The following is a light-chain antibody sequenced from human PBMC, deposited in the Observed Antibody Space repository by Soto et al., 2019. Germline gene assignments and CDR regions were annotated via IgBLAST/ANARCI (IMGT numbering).Light chain of an antibody. CDR3: QQYNSYSRA. V-gene: IGKV1-5*01. CDR2: DAS. CDR1: QSISSW. J-gene: IGKJ1*01. Sequence: DIQMTQSPSTLSASVGDRVTITCRASQSISSWLAWYQQKPGKAPKLLIYDASSLESGVPSRFSGSGSGTEFTLTISGLQPDDFATYYCQQYNSYSRAFGQGTKLEI.